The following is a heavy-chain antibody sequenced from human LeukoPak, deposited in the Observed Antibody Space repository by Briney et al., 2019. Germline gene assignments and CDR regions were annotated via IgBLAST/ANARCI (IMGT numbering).Heavy chain of an antibody. CDR3: ARGSSYNYGDFDY. D-gene: IGHD3-22*01. CDR2: IYYSGST. J-gene: IGHJ4*02. Sequence: PSETLSLTCTVSGGSISSYYWSWIRQPPGKGLEWMGYIYYSGSTNCNPSLESRVTISVDTSKNQFSLNLSSVTAADTAVYYCARGSSYNYGDFDYWGQGTLVTVSS. CDR1: GGSISSYY. V-gene: IGHV4-59*01.